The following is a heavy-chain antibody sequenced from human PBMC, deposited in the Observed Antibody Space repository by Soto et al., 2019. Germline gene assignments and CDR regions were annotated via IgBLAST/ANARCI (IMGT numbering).Heavy chain of an antibody. Sequence: QVQLVQSGAEVKKPGSSVKVSCKASGGTFSSYAISWVRQAPGQGLEWMGGIIPIFGTANYAQKFQGRVTITADESTSTAYMELSSLRSEDTAVYYCATETDRYYYDSSGTPNNWFDPWGQGTLVTVSS. D-gene: IGHD3-22*01. V-gene: IGHV1-69*01. CDR2: IIPIFGTA. J-gene: IGHJ5*02. CDR1: GGTFSSYA. CDR3: ATETDRYYYDSSGTPNNWFDP.